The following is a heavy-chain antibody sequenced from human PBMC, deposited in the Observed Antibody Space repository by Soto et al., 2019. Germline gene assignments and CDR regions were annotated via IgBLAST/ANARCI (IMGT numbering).Heavy chain of an antibody. CDR1: GCSVSGESKR. V-gene: IGHV4-61*01. CDR2: IYYSGAT. Sequence: DTLALTCSLSGCSVSGESKRWALIRQAQRRVLEWIASIYYSGATNYNPSLESRLTISVDTSKNHFSLNLSSVTAAVSAVYYCARAMGDWGTYYCYNGFDVWGQGTTVTVSS. D-gene: IGHD7-27*01. J-gene: IGHJ6*02. CDR3: ARAMGDWGTYYCYNGFDV.